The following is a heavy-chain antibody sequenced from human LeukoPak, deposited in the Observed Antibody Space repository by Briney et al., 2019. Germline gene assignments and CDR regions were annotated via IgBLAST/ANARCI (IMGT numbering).Heavy chain of an antibody. D-gene: IGHD6-13*01. Sequence: GGSLRLSCEASGLSFTNYAMMWVRQAPGKGLQWISTLTGYGGAYYADSGEGRFIISRDISKNTMFLQMYSLRAEDTAVYYCAKGAAACKVDWFDPWGQGTLVTVSS. CDR2: LTGYGGA. CDR1: GLSFTNYA. CDR3: AKGAAACKVDWFDP. J-gene: IGHJ5*02. V-gene: IGHV3-23*01.